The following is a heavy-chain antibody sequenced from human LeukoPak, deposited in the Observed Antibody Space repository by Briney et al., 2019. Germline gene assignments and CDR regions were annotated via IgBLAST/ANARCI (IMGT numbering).Heavy chain of an antibody. CDR3: ARGATDITRWFDP. J-gene: IGHJ5*02. CDR1: GFTFSSDA. V-gene: IGHV3-23*01. CDR2: ISGSGGST. D-gene: IGHD3-3*01. Sequence: GGSLRLSCAASGFTFSSDAMSWVRQAPGKGLEWVSAISGSGGSTYYADSVKGRFTISRDNSKNTLYLQMNSLRAEDTAAYYCARGATDITRWFDPWGQGTLVIVSS.